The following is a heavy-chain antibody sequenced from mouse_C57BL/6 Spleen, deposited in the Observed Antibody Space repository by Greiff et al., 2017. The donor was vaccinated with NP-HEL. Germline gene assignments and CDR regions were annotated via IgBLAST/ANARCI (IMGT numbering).Heavy chain of an antibody. CDR3: ARIPLYYYGSSYGYFDV. CDR2: ISYDGSN. D-gene: IGHD1-1*01. Sequence: VQLKESGPGLVKPSQSLSLTCSVTGYSITSGYYWNWIRQFPGNKLEWMGYISYDGSNNYNPSLKNRISITRDTSKNQFFLKLNSVTTEDTATYYCARIPLYYYGSSYGYFDVWGTGTTVTVSS. J-gene: IGHJ1*03. V-gene: IGHV3-6*01. CDR1: GYSITSGYY.